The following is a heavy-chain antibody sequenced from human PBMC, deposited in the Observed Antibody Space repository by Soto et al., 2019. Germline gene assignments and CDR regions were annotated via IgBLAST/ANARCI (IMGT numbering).Heavy chain of an antibody. D-gene: IGHD4-17*01. J-gene: IGHJ3*02. V-gene: IGHV3-33*01. CDR1: GFTFSSYG. CDR2: IWYDGSNK. CDR3: ARDMADYGDDGDAFDI. Sequence: QVQLVESGGGVVQPGRSLRLSCAASGFTFSSYGMYWVRQAPGKGLEWVAVIWYDGSNKYYADSVKGRFTISRDNSKNTLYQQMNSLRAEDTAVYFCARDMADYGDDGDAFDIWGQGTMVTVSS.